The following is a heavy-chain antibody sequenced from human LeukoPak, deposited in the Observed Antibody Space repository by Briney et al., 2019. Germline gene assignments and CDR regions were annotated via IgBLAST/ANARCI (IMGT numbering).Heavy chain of an antibody. Sequence: SETLSLTCTVSGGSISSYHWSWIRQSPGKGLEWIGYIYYSGSTNYNPSLKSRVTISVDTSKNQFSLKLSSVTAADTAVYYCARNGGPYYFDYWGQGTLVTVSS. CDR1: GGSISSYH. CDR3: ARNGGPYYFDY. CDR2: IYYSGST. J-gene: IGHJ4*02. D-gene: IGHD4-23*01. V-gene: IGHV4-59*01.